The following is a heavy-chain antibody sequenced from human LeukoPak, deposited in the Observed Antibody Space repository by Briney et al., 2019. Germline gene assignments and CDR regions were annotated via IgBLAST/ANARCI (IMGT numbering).Heavy chain of an antibody. V-gene: IGHV4-4*07. Sequence: SETLSLTWTVSDASITMYYWSWIRQPAGKGLEWIGRIYASGSTNYNPSLKSRVRISIDTSKNQFSLKLSSVTAADKAVYYCAREDSSWYITYAFDIWGQGTMVTVSS. CDR1: DASITMYY. D-gene: IGHD6-13*01. CDR3: AREDSSWYITYAFDI. J-gene: IGHJ3*02. CDR2: IYASGST.